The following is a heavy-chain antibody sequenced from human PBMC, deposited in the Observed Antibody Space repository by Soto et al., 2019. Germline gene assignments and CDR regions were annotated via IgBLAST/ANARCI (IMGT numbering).Heavy chain of an antibody. J-gene: IGHJ6*03. Sequence: ASVKVSCKASGYTFTSYDINWVRQATGQGLEWMGWMNPNSGNTGHAQKFQGRVTMTRNTSISTAYMELSSLRSEDTAVYYCARSHYYYYYMDVWGKGTTVTVSS. V-gene: IGHV1-8*01. CDR1: GYTFTSYD. CDR2: MNPNSGNT. CDR3: ARSHYYYYYMDV.